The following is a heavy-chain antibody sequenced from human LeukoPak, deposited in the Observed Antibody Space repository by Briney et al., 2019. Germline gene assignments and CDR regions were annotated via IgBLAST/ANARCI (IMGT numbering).Heavy chain of an antibody. CDR3: ASHKGF. Sequence: SETLSLTCTVPGGSISNNYWSWFRQPPGKGLEWIGYIYYSGSTNYNPSLKSRVTILVDTSKSQFSLKLSSVTAADTAVYYCASHKGFWGQGTLVTVSS. CDR2: IYYSGST. V-gene: IGHV4-59*01. CDR1: GGSISNNY. J-gene: IGHJ4*02.